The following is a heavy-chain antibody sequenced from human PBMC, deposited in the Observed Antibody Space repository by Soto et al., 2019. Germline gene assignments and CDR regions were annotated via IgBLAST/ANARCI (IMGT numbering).Heavy chain of an antibody. J-gene: IGHJ4*02. V-gene: IGHV4-59*01. CDR2: IYYLGST. D-gene: IGHD3-10*01. CDR3: ARDGYDRSGSPYPDY. CDR1: GGSMSDYF. Sequence: SETLSLTCSVSGGSMSDYFWSWIRQSPGKGLEWIGYIYYLGSTDYNPSLKSRVTISVDTSKRQFSLRLTSVTAADTAVYYCARDGYDRSGSPYPDYWGPGTQVTVSS.